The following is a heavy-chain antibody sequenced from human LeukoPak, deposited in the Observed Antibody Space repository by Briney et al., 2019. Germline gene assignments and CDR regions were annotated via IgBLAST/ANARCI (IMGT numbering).Heavy chain of an antibody. Sequence: SETLSLTCTASGGSISSSSYYWGWIRQPPGKGLEWIGSIYYSGSTYYNPSLKSRVTISVDTSKNQFSLKLSSVTAADTAVYYCARDPIAAAGNGAFDIWGQGTMVTVSS. J-gene: IGHJ3*02. CDR1: GGSISSSSYY. CDR2: IYYSGST. V-gene: IGHV4-39*07. D-gene: IGHD6-13*01. CDR3: ARDPIAAAGNGAFDI.